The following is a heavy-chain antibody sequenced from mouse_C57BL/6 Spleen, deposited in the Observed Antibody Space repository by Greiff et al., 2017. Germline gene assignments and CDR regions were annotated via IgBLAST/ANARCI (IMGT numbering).Heavy chain of an antibody. CDR3: ARGITTVVAPLDY. D-gene: IGHD1-1*01. J-gene: IGHJ2*01. CDR2: IYPRSGNT. CDR1: GYTFTSYG. Sequence: VQLVESGAELARPGASVKLSCKASGYTFTSYGISWVKQRTGQGLEWIGEIYPRSGNTYYNEKFKGQATMTADKSSNTAYMELRSLTSEDSAVYFCARGITTVVAPLDYWGQGTTLTVSS. V-gene: IGHV1-81*01.